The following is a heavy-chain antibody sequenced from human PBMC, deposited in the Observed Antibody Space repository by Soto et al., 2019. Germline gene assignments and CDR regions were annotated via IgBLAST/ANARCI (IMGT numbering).Heavy chain of an antibody. CDR1: GASMTKNNHY. CDR3: ARHRLWSISSGPFGIDV. V-gene: IGHV4-39*01. Sequence: SETLSLTCTVSGASMTKNNHYWAWIRQPPGKGLEWIATTFYSGNTYYNPSLKSRLTVSVDTSNNQFSLKLSSVNAADSAVYFCARHRLWSISSGPFGIDVWCQGTTVTVS. J-gene: IGHJ6*02. CDR2: TFYSGNT. D-gene: IGHD3-10*01.